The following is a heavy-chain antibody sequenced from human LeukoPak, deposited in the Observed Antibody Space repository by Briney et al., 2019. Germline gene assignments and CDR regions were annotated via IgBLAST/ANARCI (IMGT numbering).Heavy chain of an antibody. V-gene: IGHV3-21*01. CDR3: AREKNYYDSSGYSDAFDI. CDR2: ISSDSSYM. J-gene: IGHJ3*02. CDR1: GLTFSTYS. Sequence: GGSLRLSCAASGLTFSTYSMNWVRQVPGKGLEWVSSISSDSSYMYYADSVTGRFTISRDNAKNSLYLEMNSLRAEDTAVYYCAREKNYYDSSGYSDAFDIWGQGTMVTVSS. D-gene: IGHD3-22*01.